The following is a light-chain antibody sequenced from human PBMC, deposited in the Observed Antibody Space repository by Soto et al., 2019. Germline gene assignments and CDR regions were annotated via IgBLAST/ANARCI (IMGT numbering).Light chain of an antibody. Sequence: DIQMTQSPSSLSASVGDRVTITCRASQTISSFLNWYQQKPGKAPKLLIYAASSLQSGVPSMFSGSASGADFTLTISSVHPDDFATYYCHQSYATPLTFGGGTKVEIK. V-gene: IGKV1-39*01. CDR3: HQSYATPLT. CDR2: AAS. CDR1: QTISSF. J-gene: IGKJ4*01.